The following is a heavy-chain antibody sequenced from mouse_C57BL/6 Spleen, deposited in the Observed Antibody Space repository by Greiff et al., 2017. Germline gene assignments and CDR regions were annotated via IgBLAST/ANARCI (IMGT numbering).Heavy chain of an antibody. CDR1: GFTFSDYG. CDR3: AAGGYYFDY. V-gene: IGHV5-17*01. CDR2: ISSGSSTI. J-gene: IGHJ2*01. Sequence: EVMLVESGGGLVKPGGSLKLSCAASGFTFSDYGMHWVRQAPEKGLEWVAYISSGSSTIYYADTVTGRFTISRDNAKNTLFLQMTSLRSEDTAMYYCAAGGYYFDYWGQGTTLTVSS.